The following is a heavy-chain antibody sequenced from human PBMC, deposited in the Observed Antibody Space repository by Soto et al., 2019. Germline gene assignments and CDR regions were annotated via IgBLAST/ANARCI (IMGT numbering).Heavy chain of an antibody. CDR2: ISTYNGDA. V-gene: IGHV1-18*01. D-gene: IGHD6-6*01. CDR3: ARERPRPYYDFGMDV. Sequence: QAQLEQSGAEVKKPGASVKVSCKSSGYTFSTSGISWVRQAPGQGLEWMGWISTYNGDANYAQRFQGRVTMTTDTSTSTTFMELRSLRSDDTAVYYCARERPRPYYDFGMDVWGQGTTVTVSS. CDR1: GYTFSTSG. J-gene: IGHJ6*02.